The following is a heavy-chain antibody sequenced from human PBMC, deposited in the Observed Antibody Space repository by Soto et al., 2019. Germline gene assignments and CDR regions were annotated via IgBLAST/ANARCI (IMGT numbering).Heavy chain of an antibody. J-gene: IGHJ5*02. CDR3: AKFALNIVVVPAAMANT. CDR2: ISGSGGST. Sequence: HPGGSLRLSCAASGFTFSSYAMSWVRQAPGKGLEWVSAISGSGGSTYYADSVKGRFTISRDNSKNTLYLQMNSLRAEDTAVYYCAKFALNIVVVPAAMANTWGQGTLVTVSS. CDR1: GFTFSSYA. D-gene: IGHD2-2*01. V-gene: IGHV3-23*01.